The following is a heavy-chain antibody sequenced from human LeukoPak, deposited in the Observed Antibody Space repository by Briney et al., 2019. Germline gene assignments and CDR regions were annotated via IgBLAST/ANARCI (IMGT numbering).Heavy chain of an antibody. CDR3: ARDGSGYSAYDNVLDY. Sequence: SETLSLTCTVSGGSISSYYWGWIRQPPGKGLEWIGSIYYSGSTYYNPSLKSRVTISVDTSKNQFSLKLSSVTAADTAVYYCARDGSGYSAYDNVLDYWGQGTLVTVSS. J-gene: IGHJ4*02. V-gene: IGHV4-39*07. CDR1: GGSISSYY. D-gene: IGHD5-12*01. CDR2: IYYSGST.